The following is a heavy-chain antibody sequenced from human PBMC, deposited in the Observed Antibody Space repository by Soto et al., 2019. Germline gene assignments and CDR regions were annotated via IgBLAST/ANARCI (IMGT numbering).Heavy chain of an antibody. CDR2: ISGSGDYT. Sequence: GGSLRLSCAASGFTFDSYAMNWVRQAPGKGLEWVSTISGSGDYTYYTDSVKGRFTISRDNSKNTLYLQMNSLRAEDTAAYYCARAVLRFLEWLEHYYYYGMDVWGQGTTVTVSS. D-gene: IGHD3-3*01. J-gene: IGHJ6*02. CDR3: ARAVLRFLEWLEHYYYYGMDV. CDR1: GFTFDSYA. V-gene: IGHV3-23*01.